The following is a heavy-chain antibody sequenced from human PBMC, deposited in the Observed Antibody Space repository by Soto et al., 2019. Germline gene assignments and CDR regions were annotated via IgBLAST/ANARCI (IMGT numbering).Heavy chain of an antibody. CDR2: IWYDGSNK. CDR1: GFTFSSYG. V-gene: IGHV3-33*01. CDR3: ARVAPQRFVCFGAERPRWGMDV. D-gene: IGHD2-8*01. J-gene: IGHJ6*02. Sequence: QVQLVESGGGVVQPGRSLRLSCAASGFTFSSYGMHWVRQAPGKGLEWVAVIWYDGSNKYYADSVKGRFTISRDNSKNTLYLRKNSLRADDTAVYYCARVAPQRFVCFGAERPRWGMDVWGQGNTVIVSS.